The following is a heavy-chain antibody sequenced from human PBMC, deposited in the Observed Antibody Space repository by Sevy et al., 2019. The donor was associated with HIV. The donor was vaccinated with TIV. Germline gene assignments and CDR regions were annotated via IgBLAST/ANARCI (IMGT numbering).Heavy chain of an antibody. CDR3: ATTKDYYESSGYPFDY. Sequence: ASVKVSCKVSGYTLTEFSMHWVRQAPGKGLEWMATFDPEDDETIYAQKFQGRVTMAEDTSTDTVYMELSSLRSEDTAMYYCATTKDYYESSGYPFDYWGQGTLVTVSS. D-gene: IGHD3-22*01. CDR2: FDPEDDET. J-gene: IGHJ4*02. V-gene: IGHV1-24*01. CDR1: GYTLTEFS.